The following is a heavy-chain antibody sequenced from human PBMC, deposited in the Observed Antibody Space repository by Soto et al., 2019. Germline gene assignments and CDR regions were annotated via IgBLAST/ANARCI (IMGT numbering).Heavy chain of an antibody. Sequence: QLVESGGGVVQPGRSLRLSCAASGFNLHSYGMHWVRQAPGMGLEWVAVISYDGTKTYYGDSEKGRFSVSRDNSEKMVYLQVNSLTTEDTAVYYCAATTTAAVTLGYFSGMAVWGQGTTVTVSS. V-gene: IGHV3-30*03. CDR1: GFNLHSYG. J-gene: IGHJ6*02. CDR3: AATTTAAVTLGYFSGMAV. CDR2: ISYDGTKT. D-gene: IGHD6-13*01.